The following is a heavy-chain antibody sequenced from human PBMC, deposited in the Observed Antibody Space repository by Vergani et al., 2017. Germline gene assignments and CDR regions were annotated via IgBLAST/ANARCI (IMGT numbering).Heavy chain of an antibody. CDR1: GFTVSNYD. J-gene: IGHJ4*02. Sequence: QVQLVESGGGVVQRGGSLRLSCATSGFTVSNYDMQWIRQGPGKGLEFVAFIQFDGSNQYYADSLKGRFTLSRDFSKNTLYLQMNSLSTDDAATYYCAKHFKGWGIDYWGQGTQVIVSS. CDR3: AKHFKGWGIDY. CDR2: IQFDGSNQ. V-gene: IGHV3-30*02. D-gene: IGHD3-16*01.